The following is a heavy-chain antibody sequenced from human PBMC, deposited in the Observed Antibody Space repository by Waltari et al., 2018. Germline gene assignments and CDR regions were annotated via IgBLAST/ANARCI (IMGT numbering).Heavy chain of an antibody. V-gene: IGHV3-30-3*01. CDR2: ISYDGSNK. CDR3: AGGRANYYYGMDV. Sequence: QVQLVESGRGVVQPERSLRLSCAASGFTFSSYAMHWVRQAPGKGLEWVAVISYDGSNKYYADSVKGRFTISRDNSKNTLYLQMNSLRAEDTAVYYCAGGRANYYYGMDVWGQGTTVTVSS. D-gene: IGHD3-16*01. J-gene: IGHJ6*02. CDR1: GFTFSSYA.